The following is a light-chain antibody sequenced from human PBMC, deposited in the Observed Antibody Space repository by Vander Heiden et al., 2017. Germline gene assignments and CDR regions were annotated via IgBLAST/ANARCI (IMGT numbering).Light chain of an antibody. CDR1: HGLLHSNGYND. CDR2: LGA. Sequence: DLVMTQSPLSLPVTPGEPASIFCRSSHGLLHSNGYNDLDGYLQKPEQSPQLLIYLGANRAAGVADRFSGSGSGTDFTLKISRVEAGDVGVYYCMQALRTPLTFGPGTKVDIK. V-gene: IGKV2-28*01. CDR3: MQALRTPLT. J-gene: IGKJ3*01.